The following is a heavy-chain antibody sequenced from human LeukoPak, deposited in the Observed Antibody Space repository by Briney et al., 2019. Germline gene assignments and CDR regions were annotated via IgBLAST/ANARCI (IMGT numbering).Heavy chain of an antibody. V-gene: IGHV1-46*01. J-gene: IGHJ4*02. CDR2: INPSGGST. Sequence: ASVKVSCTASGYTFTSYYMHWVRQAPGQGLEWMGIINPSGGSTSYAQKFQGRVTMTRDTSTSTVYMELSSLRSEDTAVYYCAKSSSGWVREIDYWGQGTLVTVSS. D-gene: IGHD6-19*01. CDR1: GYTFTSYY. CDR3: AKSSSGWVREIDY.